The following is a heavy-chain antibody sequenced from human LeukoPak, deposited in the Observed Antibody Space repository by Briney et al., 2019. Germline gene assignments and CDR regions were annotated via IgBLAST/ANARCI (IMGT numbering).Heavy chain of an antibody. V-gene: IGHV3-64*01. J-gene: IGHJ4*02. CDR2: ISHNGGST. CDR1: EFTFSDYA. Sequence: PGGSLRVSCAAAEFTFSDYAMHWVRQAPGKGLEYVSAISHNGGSTYYAHSVKGRFTISRDNSKNTLHLQLGSLRDEDMAVYYCARERRFCTSTSCYCFFDYWGQGTLVTVSS. D-gene: IGHD2-2*01. CDR3: ARERRFCTSTSCYCFFDY.